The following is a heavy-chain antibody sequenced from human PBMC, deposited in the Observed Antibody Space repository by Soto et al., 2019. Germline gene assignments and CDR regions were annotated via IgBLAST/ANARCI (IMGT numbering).Heavy chain of an antibody. V-gene: IGHV1-2*02. D-gene: IGHD3-10*01. J-gene: IGHJ6*02. CDR2: INPKFGDT. CDR3: ARNMDYYYGPGSGNGHGV. Sequence: QVQLVQSGAEVKEPGDSVRVSCEASGYTFTAYYIHWVRQAPGQGLEWMGWINPKFGDTTYAQDFQGRLTLTRDMSISTVYMDLSRLTSDDTAIYYCARNMDYYYGPGSGNGHGVWGQGTTGNVFS. CDR1: GYTFTAYY.